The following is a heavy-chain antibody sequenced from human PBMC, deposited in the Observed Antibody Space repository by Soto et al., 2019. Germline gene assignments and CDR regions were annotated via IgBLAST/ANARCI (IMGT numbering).Heavy chain of an antibody. D-gene: IGHD3-3*01. CDR1: GLSFNDYA. J-gene: IGHJ4*02. Sequence: GGSLRLSCSASGLSFNDYAMHWVRQATGKGLKYVSSISSNGVSTYYADSVKGRFTISRDNSKNTLYLQMNSLRVEDTAVYYCVKDRFVNYWGQGALVTVSS. CDR3: VKDRFVNY. V-gene: IGHV3-64D*06. CDR2: ISSNGVST.